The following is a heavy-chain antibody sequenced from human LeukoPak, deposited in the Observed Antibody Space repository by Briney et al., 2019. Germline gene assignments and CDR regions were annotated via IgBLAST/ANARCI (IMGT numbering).Heavy chain of an antibody. CDR1: GFTVSSNS. J-gene: IGHJ4*02. CDR3: ARRAGAYSHPYDY. V-gene: IGHV3-53*01. CDR2: IYSDNT. Sequence: PRGPLRLSCTVSGFTVSSNSMSWVRQAPGKGLEWVSFIYSDNTHYSDSVKGRFTISRDNSKNTLYLQMNSLRAEDTAVYYCARRAGAYSHPYDYWGQGTLVTVSS. D-gene: IGHD4/OR15-4a*01.